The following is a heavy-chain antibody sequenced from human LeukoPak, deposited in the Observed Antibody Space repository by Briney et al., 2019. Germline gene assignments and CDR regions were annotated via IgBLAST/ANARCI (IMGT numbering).Heavy chain of an antibody. D-gene: IGHD6-19*01. J-gene: IGHJ4*02. Sequence: QPGGSLRLSCAASGFTFSSYAMSWVRQAPGKGLEWVSAISGSGGSTYYADSVKGRFTISRDNSKNTLYLQMNSLRAEDTAVYYCAKDITGHNRGWYDYWGQGTLVTVSS. CDR3: AKDITGHNRGWYDY. V-gene: IGHV3-23*01. CDR2: ISGSGGST. CDR1: GFTFSSYA.